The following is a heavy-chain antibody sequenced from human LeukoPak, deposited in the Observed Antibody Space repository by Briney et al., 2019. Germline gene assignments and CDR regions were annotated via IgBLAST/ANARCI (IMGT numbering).Heavy chain of an antibody. J-gene: IGHJ4*02. CDR1: GFTFSSYS. V-gene: IGHV3-21*04. CDR3: ARSKDHYCRY. CDR2: ITSISRDI. Sequence: GGSLRLSCAASGFTFSSYSMNCVHQAPGNGLQWVLSITSISRDISYSDSVKGRFTISRDNSKSSLYLQMNSLTVDDTGIDYCARSKDHYCRYWGQGTLVTVSP.